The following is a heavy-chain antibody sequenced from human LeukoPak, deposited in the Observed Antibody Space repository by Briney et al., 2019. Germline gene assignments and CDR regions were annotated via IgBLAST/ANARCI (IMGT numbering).Heavy chain of an antibody. CDR1: GFTFSNYW. V-gene: IGHV3-74*01. D-gene: IGHD6-13*01. Sequence: GGSLRLSCVASGFTFSNYWMHWVRQPPGEGLVWVSRIYVDGRTTNYADSVKGRFTISRDNAKNTVYLEMNSLRAEDTGIYYCARGTSAGGPISPFDFWGQGTVVTVSS. CDR2: IYVDGRTT. CDR3: ARGTSAGGPISPFDF. J-gene: IGHJ4*02.